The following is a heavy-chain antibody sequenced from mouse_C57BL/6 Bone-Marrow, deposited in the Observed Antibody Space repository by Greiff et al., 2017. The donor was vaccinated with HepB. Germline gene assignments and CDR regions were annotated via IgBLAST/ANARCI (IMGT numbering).Heavy chain of an antibody. V-gene: IGHV5-9*01. CDR3: ARHSFITTVVATKDFDY. J-gene: IGHJ2*01. CDR2: ISGGGGNT. D-gene: IGHD1-1*01. Sequence: DVHLVESGGGLVKPGGSLKLSCAASGFTFSSYTMSWVRQTPEKRLEWVATISGGGGNTYYPDSVKGRFTISRDNAKNTLYRQMSSLRSEDTALYYCARHSFITTVVATKDFDYWGQGTTLTVSS. CDR1: GFTFSSYT.